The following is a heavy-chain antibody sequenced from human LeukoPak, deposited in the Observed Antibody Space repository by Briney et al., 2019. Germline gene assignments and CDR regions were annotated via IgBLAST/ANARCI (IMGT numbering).Heavy chain of an antibody. Sequence: GVSLRLSCTVSGFSFGDYAMSWFRQAPGKGLEWVGFIRSKAYGATPDYAASVKGRFTISRDDSTSIAYLQMNSLKTEDTAVYYCARGRSPDYWGQGTLVTVSS. CDR2: IRSKAYGATP. J-gene: IGHJ4*02. CDR1: GFSFGDYA. V-gene: IGHV3-49*03. D-gene: IGHD4-17*01. CDR3: ARGRSPDY.